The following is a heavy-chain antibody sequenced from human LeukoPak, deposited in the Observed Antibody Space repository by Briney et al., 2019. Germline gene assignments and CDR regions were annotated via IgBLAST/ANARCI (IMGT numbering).Heavy chain of an antibody. J-gene: IGHJ4*02. CDR3: ARVAAADREFDY. CDR2: ISYDGSNK. Sequence: GGSLRLSCAASGFTFSSYAMHWVRQAPGKGLEWVAVISYDGSNKYYADSVKGRFTISRDNSKNTLYLQMNSLRAEDTAVYYCARVAAADREFDYWGQGTLVTVSS. D-gene: IGHD6-13*01. V-gene: IGHV3-30*14. CDR1: GFTFSSYA.